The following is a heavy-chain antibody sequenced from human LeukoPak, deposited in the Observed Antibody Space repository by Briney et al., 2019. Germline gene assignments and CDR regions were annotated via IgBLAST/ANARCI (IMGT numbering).Heavy chain of an antibody. V-gene: IGHV3-53*01. D-gene: IGHD2-21*02. CDR1: GFTVSNNY. J-gene: IGHJ2*01. CDR3: ARDHCGGDCPDWYFDL. Sequence: PGGSLRLSCAASGFTVSNNYMMWVRQAPGKGLEWVSDIYRSGGTTYADSVKGRFTISRDNSKNTLYLQMNSLRAEDTAVYYCARDHCGGDCPDWYFDLWGRGTLVTVSS. CDR2: IYRSGGT.